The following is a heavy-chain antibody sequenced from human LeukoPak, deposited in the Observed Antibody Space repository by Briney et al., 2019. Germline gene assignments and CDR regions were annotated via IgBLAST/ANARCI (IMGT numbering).Heavy chain of an antibody. CDR3: TSLSSGGGYAGGTDY. D-gene: IGHD2-2*01. J-gene: IGHJ4*02. CDR1: GFTFSSQT. CDR2: IVSGSAFI. V-gene: IGHV3-21*01. Sequence: GGSLKLSCAASGFTFSSQTMNWVRQAPGKGLEWVSSIVSGSAFIYYADSVKGRFIISRDNANNSLYLQMNSLRDDDTAVYYCTSLSSGGGYAGGTDYWGQGTLVTVSS.